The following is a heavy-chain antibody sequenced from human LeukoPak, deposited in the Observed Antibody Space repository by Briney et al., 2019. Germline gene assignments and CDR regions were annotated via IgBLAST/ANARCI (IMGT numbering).Heavy chain of an antibody. D-gene: IGHD4-17*01. J-gene: IGHJ6*03. V-gene: IGHV3-23*01. Sequence: GGSLRLSCEASGFPFNMYAMTWIRQTPVKGLEWVASVSGSGDDTYYAASVKGRFTISRDNSRTTVSLQMNSLRAEDTGVYYCARLRVTTGGDYYYYYMDVWGKGTTVTVSS. CDR1: GFPFNMYA. CDR3: ARLRVTTGGDYYYYYMDV. CDR2: VSGSGDDT.